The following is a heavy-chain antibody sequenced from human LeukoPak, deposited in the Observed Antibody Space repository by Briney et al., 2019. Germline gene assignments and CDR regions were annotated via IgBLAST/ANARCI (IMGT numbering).Heavy chain of an antibody. CDR3: ARGSHDRRGYSTKAYSFDY. CDR2: INPSDETT. V-gene: IGHV1-46*01. Sequence: ASVKVSCKASGYTFTSYYMHWVRQAPGQGLEWMGVINPSDETTTYAQKFQGRITMTRDTSTSTVYMELSSLTSEDTAVYYCARGSHDRRGYSTKAYSFDYWGQGTLVTGSS. CDR1: GYTFTSYY. D-gene: IGHD3-22*01. J-gene: IGHJ4*02.